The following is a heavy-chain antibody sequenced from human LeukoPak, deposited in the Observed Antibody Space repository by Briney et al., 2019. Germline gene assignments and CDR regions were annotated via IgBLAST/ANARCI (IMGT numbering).Heavy chain of an antibody. CDR3: ARAGYYYGSGSYYNTPHFDY. CDR2: IYYSGST. D-gene: IGHD3-10*01. J-gene: IGHJ4*02. Sequence: SETLSLTCTVSGGSISSYYWSWIRQPPGKGLESVGYIYYSGSTYYNPSLKSRVTISVDTSKNQFSLKLSSVTAADTAVYYCARAGYYYGSGSYYNTPHFDYWGQGTLVTVSS. CDR1: GGSISSYY. V-gene: IGHV4-59*01.